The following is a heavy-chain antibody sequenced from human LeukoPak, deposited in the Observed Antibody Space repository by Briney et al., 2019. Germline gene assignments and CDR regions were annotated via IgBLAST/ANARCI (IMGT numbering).Heavy chain of an antibody. CDR2: IGAFNGNT. V-gene: IGHV1-18*01. D-gene: IGHD3-22*01. CDR1: GYSFDRYG. Sequence: GASVKVSCKASGYSFDRYGISWVRQAPGQGLEWLGWIGAFNGNTNYAQNLQGRVTMTADTSTTTAYMELRSLSSDDTAVYYCARDFLSYDGSENHFEDTFHIWGQGTMVTVSS. J-gene: IGHJ3*02. CDR3: ARDFLSYDGSENHFEDTFHI.